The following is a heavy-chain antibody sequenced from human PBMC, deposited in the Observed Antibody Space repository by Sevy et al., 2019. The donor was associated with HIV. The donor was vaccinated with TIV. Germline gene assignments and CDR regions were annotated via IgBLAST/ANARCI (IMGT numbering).Heavy chain of an antibody. J-gene: IGHJ3*02. Sequence: SETLSLTCTVSGGSISNSYWTWIRQSPGKGLEWVGCIYSTGSTNFNPSLKNRFTMSVDKSTNQFSLNLASVTAADTAVYYCAKNLLLEFDVFTIWGQGTMVTVSS. CDR2: IYSTGST. D-gene: IGHD3-10*01. CDR3: AKNLLLEFDVFTI. V-gene: IGHV4-4*07. CDR1: GGSISNSY.